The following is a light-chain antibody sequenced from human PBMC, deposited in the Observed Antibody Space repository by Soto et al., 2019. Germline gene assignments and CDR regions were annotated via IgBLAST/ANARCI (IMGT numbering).Light chain of an antibody. CDR3: HQYNFWPT. Sequence: EIVMTQSPATLSVSPGERATLSCRASQSVSTNLAWYQQKPGQSPRLLIYGTSIRATGVPARFSGGGSGTEFTLTISSLQSEDFAVYFCHQYNFWPTFGQGTKVDIK. V-gene: IGKV3-15*01. J-gene: IGKJ1*01. CDR1: QSVSTN. CDR2: GTS.